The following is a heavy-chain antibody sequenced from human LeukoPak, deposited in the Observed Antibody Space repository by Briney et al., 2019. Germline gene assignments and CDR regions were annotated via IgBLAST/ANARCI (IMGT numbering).Heavy chain of an antibody. CDR1: GYTFTSYG. Sequence: GASVKVSCKASGYTFTSYGISWVRQAPGQGLEWMGWISAHNGNTNYAQKLQGRVTMTTDTSTSTAYMELRSLRSDDTAVYYCARDIEYQLLSAPNWFDPWGQGTLVTVSS. J-gene: IGHJ5*02. D-gene: IGHD2-2*01. CDR3: ARDIEYQLLSAPNWFDP. V-gene: IGHV1-18*01. CDR2: ISAHNGNT.